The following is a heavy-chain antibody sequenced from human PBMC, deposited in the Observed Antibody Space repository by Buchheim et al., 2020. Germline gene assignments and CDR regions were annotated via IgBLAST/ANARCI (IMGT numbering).Heavy chain of an antibody. J-gene: IGHJ4*02. CDR3: AKDSGGWYSGYDY. CDR1: GFTFSSNA. D-gene: IGHD5-12*01. Sequence: EVQLLESGGGLVQPGGSLRVSCVDSGFTFSSNAMSWVRQAPGKGLEWVSVISESGGTTHYADSVKGRFTISRDNSKNMLYLQMNSLRAEDTAVYYCAKDSGGWYSGYDYWGQGTL. CDR2: ISESGGTT. V-gene: IGHV3-23*01.